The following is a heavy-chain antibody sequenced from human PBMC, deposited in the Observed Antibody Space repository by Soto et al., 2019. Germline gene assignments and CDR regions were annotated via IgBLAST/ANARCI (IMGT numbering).Heavy chain of an antibody. D-gene: IGHD7-27*01. CDR2: INHSGST. V-gene: IGHV4-34*01. CDR1: GGSFSGYY. Sequence: SETLSLTCAVYGGSFSGYYWSWIRQPPGKGLEWIGEINHSGSTNYNPSLKRRVTISVDTSKNQFSRKLSSVTAADTAVYYCANRNWGSFDYWGQGTLVTVSS. J-gene: IGHJ4*02. CDR3: ANRNWGSFDY.